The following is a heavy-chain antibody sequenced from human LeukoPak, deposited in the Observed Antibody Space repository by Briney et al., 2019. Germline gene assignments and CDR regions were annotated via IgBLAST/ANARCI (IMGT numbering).Heavy chain of an antibody. CDR1: GGTFSSYA. J-gene: IGHJ4*02. CDR2: IIPIFGTA. V-gene: IGHV1-69*05. CDR3: ASYGYGDYLFDY. D-gene: IGHD4-17*01. Sequence: SVKVSCKASGGTFSSYAISWVRQAPGQGLEWMGGIIPIFGTANYAQKFQGRVTITTDESTSTAYMELSSLRSEDTAVYYCASYGYGDYLFDYWGQGTLVTVSS.